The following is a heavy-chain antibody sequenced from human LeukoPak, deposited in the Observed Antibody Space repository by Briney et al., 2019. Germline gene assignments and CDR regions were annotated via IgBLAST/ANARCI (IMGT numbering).Heavy chain of an antibody. V-gene: IGHV4-4*02. Sequence: PSETLSLTCAVSGGSISSSNWWSWIRQPPGKGLEWIGEIYHSGSTNYNPSLKSRVTISVDKSKTQFSLKLTSVTAADTAVYYCARDRGRYYFDYWGQGTLVTVSS. J-gene: IGHJ4*02. D-gene: IGHD3-3*01. CDR1: GGSISSSNW. CDR2: IYHSGST. CDR3: ARDRGRYYFDY.